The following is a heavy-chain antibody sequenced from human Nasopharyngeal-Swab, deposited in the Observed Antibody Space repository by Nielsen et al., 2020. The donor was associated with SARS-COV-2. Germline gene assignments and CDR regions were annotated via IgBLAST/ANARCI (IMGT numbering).Heavy chain of an antibody. CDR1: GFTFSSYW. V-gene: IGHV3-74*01. CDR2: IKSDGSSP. Sequence: GGSLRLSCAASGFTFSSYWMHWVRQAPGKGLVWVARIKSDGSSPSYADSVKGRFTISRDNAKNTLYLQMNSLRAEDTAVYYCARAYYFDSWGQGTLVTVSS. J-gene: IGHJ4*02. CDR3: ARAYYFDS.